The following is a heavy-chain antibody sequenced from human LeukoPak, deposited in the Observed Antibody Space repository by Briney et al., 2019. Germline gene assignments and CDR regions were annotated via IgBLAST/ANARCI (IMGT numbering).Heavy chain of an antibody. Sequence: GGSLRLSCAASGFTFSDYYMSWIRQAPGKGLEWVSYISSSSSYTNYADSVKGRFTISRDNAKNSLYLQMNNLRAEDTAVYYCARLAVDTAMVTVFYYYGMDVWGQGTTVTVSS. CDR2: ISSSSSYT. J-gene: IGHJ6*02. V-gene: IGHV3-11*03. CDR1: GFTFSDYY. D-gene: IGHD5-18*01. CDR3: ARLAVDTAMVTVFYYYGMDV.